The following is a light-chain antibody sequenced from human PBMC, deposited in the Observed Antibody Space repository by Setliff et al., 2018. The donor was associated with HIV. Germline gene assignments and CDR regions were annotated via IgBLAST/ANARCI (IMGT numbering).Light chain of an antibody. CDR1: SSDVGGYDF. Sequence: QSVLTQPASVSGSPGQSITISCIGTSSDVGGYDFVSWYQQRPGKAPKLIIFDVSERPSGVSHRFSGSKSGNTASLTISGLQTEDEADYFCASYRSPATYVFGIGTK. J-gene: IGLJ1*01. CDR3: ASYRSPATYV. V-gene: IGLV2-14*03. CDR2: DVS.